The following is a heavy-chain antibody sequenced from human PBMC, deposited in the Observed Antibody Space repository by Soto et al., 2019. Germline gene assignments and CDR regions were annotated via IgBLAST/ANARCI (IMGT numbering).Heavy chain of an antibody. D-gene: IGHD6-13*01. J-gene: IGHJ4*02. CDR3: ARVRGIAAAGIFDY. CDR1: SGSISSSNW. Sequence: QVQLQESGPGLVKPSGTLSLTCAVSSGSISSSNWWSWVRQPPGKGLEWIGEIYHSGSTNYTPYLKSRVTIAVDKSKNQFSLKLSSVTAADTAVYYCARVRGIAAAGIFDYWGQGTLVTVSS. CDR2: IYHSGST. V-gene: IGHV4-4*02.